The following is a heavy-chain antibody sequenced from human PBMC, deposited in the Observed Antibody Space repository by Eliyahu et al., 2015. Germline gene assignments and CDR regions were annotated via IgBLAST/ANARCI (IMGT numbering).Heavy chain of an antibody. Sequence: EVQLVESGGGLVQPGGSLXLSCAASGFPFSSYAMHWVRQAPGKGLEYVSAISSNGGSTYYANSVKGRFTISRDNSKNTLYLQMGSLRAEDMAVYYCARGYCSSTSCFCDYWGQGTLVTVSS. V-gene: IGHV3-64*01. CDR3: ARGYCSSTSCFCDY. CDR1: GFPFSSYA. CDR2: ISSNGGST. D-gene: IGHD2-2*01. J-gene: IGHJ4*02.